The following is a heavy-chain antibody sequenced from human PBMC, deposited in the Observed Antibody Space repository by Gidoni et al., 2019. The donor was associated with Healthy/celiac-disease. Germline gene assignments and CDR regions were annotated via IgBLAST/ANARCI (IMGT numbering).Heavy chain of an antibody. Sequence: EVQLLESGGGLVQPGGSLRLSCAASGFTFSSYAMSWVRQAPGKGLEWFSAISGRGGSTYYADSVKGRFTISRDNSKNTLYLQMNSLRAEDTAVYYCAKDRAVVVAAFDYWGQGTLVTVSS. CDR3: AKDRAVVVAAFDY. V-gene: IGHV3-23*01. CDR2: ISGRGGST. D-gene: IGHD2-15*01. J-gene: IGHJ4*02. CDR1: GFTFSSYA.